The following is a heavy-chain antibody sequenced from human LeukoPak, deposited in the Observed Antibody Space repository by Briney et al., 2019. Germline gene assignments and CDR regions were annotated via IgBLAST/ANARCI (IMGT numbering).Heavy chain of an antibody. J-gene: IGHJ6*03. CDR3: VRGVEYSSPYDYYYYYMDV. CDR1: GGSIVSHY. Sequence: SETLSLTCTVSGGSIVSHYWNWIRQSPGKGLEWIGHIYYTGNTIYNPSLKSRVTISLDTSKNQVSLKLGSVNAADSAVYYCVRGVEYSSPYDYYYYYMDVWGKGTTVTVSS. CDR2: IYYTGNT. D-gene: IGHD6-6*01. V-gene: IGHV4-59*11.